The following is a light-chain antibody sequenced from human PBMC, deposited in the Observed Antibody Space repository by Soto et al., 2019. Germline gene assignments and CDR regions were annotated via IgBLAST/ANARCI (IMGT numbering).Light chain of an antibody. V-gene: IGKV2-30*02. CDR3: MQGTHWPWT. J-gene: IGKJ1*01. CDR1: QSLIHSDGSTY. Sequence: DVVMTQSPLSLPVTLGQPASISCRSSQSLIHSDGSTYLSWFQQRPGQSPRRLIYEVSDRDSGVPDRFSGRGSGTEFTLKISRVEAEDFGVYYCMQGTHWPWTFGQGTEVEIK. CDR2: EVS.